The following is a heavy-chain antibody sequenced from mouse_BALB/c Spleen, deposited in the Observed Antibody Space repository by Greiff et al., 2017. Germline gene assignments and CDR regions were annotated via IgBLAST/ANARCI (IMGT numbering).Heavy chain of an antibody. CDR1: GFTFSSYD. CDR3: ARHGDDGYYPYYAMDY. J-gene: IGHJ4*01. D-gene: IGHD2-3*01. V-gene: IGHV5-12-1*01. CDR2: ISSGGGST. Sequence: DVQLVESGGGLVQPGGSLKLSCAASGFTFSSYDMSWVRQTPEKRLEWVAYISSGGGSTYYPDTVKGRFTISRDNAKNTLYLQMSSLKSEDTAMYYCARHGDDGYYPYYAMDYWGQGTSVTVSS.